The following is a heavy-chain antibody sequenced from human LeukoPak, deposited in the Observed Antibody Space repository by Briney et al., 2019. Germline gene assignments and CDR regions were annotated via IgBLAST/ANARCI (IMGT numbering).Heavy chain of an antibody. D-gene: IGHD2-2*01. CDR2: INPNSGGT. J-gene: IGHJ4*02. CDR3: ARDYCSSTSCLFDY. Sequence: AASVKVSCKASGYTFTGYHMHWVRQAPGQGLEWMGRINPNSGGTNYAQKFQGRVTVTRDTSISTAYMELSRLRSDDTAVYYCARDYCSSTSCLFDYWGQGTLVAVSS. CDR1: GYTFTGYH. V-gene: IGHV1-2*06.